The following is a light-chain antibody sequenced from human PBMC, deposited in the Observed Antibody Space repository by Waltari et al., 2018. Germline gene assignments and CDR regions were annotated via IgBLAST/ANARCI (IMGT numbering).Light chain of an antibody. V-gene: IGKV1-5*03. CDR2: EAS. CDR1: QSISSW. Sequence: DIQMTQSLSPRPASVGERVTIPCRASQSISSWLAWYQQKPGKAPKLLIYEASSLESGVPSRFSGSGSGTEFTLTISSLQPDDFATYYCQQYNSYSLTFGQGTKVEIK. CDR3: QQYNSYSLT. J-gene: IGKJ1*01.